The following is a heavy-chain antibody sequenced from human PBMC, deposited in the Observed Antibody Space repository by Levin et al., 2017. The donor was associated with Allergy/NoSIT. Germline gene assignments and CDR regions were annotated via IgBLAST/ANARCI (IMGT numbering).Heavy chain of an antibody. CDR3: AKEIFVAVAVHQVPMPFDI. V-gene: IGHV3-23*01. J-gene: IGHJ3*02. Sequence: PGGSLRLSCAASGFTFSSYAMSWVRQAPGKGLEWVSAISGSGGSTYYADSVKGRFTISRDNSKNTLYLQMNSLRAEDTAVYYCAKEIFVAVAVHQVPMPFDIWGQGTMVTVSS. CDR1: GFTFSSYA. D-gene: IGHD6-19*01. CDR2: ISGSGGST.